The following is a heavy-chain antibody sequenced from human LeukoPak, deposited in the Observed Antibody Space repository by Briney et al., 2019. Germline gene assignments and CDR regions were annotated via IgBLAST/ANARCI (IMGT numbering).Heavy chain of an antibody. CDR2: IIPIFGTA. Sequence: SVKVSSKAPGGTFISYAISWVRQAPGQGLEWMGGIIPIFGTANYAQKFQGRVTITTDESTSTAYMELSSLRSEDTAVYYCASGFGGFRGYFDYWGRGTLVTVSS. J-gene: IGHJ4*02. D-gene: IGHD3-16*01. V-gene: IGHV1-69*05. CDR1: GGTFISYA. CDR3: ASGFGGFRGYFDY.